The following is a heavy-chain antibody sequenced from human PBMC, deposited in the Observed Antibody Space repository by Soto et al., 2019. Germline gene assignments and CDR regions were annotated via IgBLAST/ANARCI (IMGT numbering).Heavy chain of an antibody. V-gene: IGHV3-33*01. Sequence: GGSLRLSCAASGFTFSSYGMHWVRQAPGKGLEWVAVIWYDGSNKYYADSVKGRFTISRDNSKNTLYLQMNSLRAEDTAVYYCARDLLTMVRGPSDRAGKDVWGQGTTVTVSS. D-gene: IGHD3-10*01. CDR1: GFTFSSYG. J-gene: IGHJ6*02. CDR3: ARDLLTMVRGPSDRAGKDV. CDR2: IWYDGSNK.